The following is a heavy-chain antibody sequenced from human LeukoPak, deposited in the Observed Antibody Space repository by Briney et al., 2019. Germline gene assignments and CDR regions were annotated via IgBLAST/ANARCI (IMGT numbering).Heavy chain of an antibody. CDR1: GYTFTGYY. D-gene: IGHD3-10*01. CDR3: AIWERGFGELSPANFDY. J-gene: IGHJ4*02. Sequence: GASVKVSCKASGYTFTGYYMHWVRQAPGQGLEWMGGIIPIFDITNYAQKFQGRVTITADESTSTAYMELSSLRSEDTAVYYCAIWERGFGELSPANFDYWGQGTLVTVSS. V-gene: IGHV1-69*13. CDR2: IIPIFDIT.